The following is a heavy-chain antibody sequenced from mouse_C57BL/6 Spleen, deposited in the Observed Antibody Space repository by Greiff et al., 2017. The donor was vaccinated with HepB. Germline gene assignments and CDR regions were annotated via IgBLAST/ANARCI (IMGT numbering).Heavy chain of an antibody. V-gene: IGHV1-52*01. CDR2: IDPSDSET. CDR3: ARDAHFDY. J-gene: IGHJ2*01. Sequence: QVQLQQSGAELVRPGSSVKLSCKASGYTFTSYWMHWVKQRPIQGLEWIGNIDPSDSETHYNQKFKDKATLTVDKSSSTAYMQLRSLTSEDSAVYYCARDAHFDYWGQGTTLTVAS. CDR1: GYTFTSYW.